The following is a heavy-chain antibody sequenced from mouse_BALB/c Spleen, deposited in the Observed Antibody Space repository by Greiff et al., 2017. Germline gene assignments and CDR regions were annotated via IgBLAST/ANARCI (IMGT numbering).Heavy chain of an antibody. V-gene: IGHV3-6*02. D-gene: IGHD2-1*01. CDR2: ISYDGSN. CDR3: ARGGNYDWFAY. J-gene: IGHJ3*01. CDR1: GYSITSGYY. Sequence: ESGPGLVKPSQSLSLTCSVTGYSITSGYYWNWIRQFPGNKLEWMGYISYDGSNNYNPSLKNRISITRDKSKNQFFLKLNSVTTEDTATYYCARGGNYDWFAYWGQGTLVTVSA.